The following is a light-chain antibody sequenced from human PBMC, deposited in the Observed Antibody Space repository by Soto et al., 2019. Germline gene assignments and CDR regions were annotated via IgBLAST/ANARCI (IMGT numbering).Light chain of an antibody. V-gene: IGKV1-39*01. CDR3: QQSYSTPNT. Sequence: DIQMTQSPSSLSASVGDRVTITCRASQRIRTYLNWYQQKPGKAPKLVIYAASSLQSGVPSRFSGSGSGTDFTLTISSLQPEDFATFYCQQSYSTPNTFGGGTKVEIE. J-gene: IGKJ4*01. CDR2: AAS. CDR1: QRIRTY.